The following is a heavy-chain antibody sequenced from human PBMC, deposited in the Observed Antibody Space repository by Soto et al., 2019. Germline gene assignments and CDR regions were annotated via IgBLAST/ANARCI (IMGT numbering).Heavy chain of an antibody. J-gene: IGHJ4*02. CDR1: GGSFSGYS. V-gene: IGHV4-34*01. D-gene: IGHD7-27*01. CDR2: INHSGST. CDR3: ARGWGRIFDY. Sequence: QVQLQQWGAGLLKPSETLSLTCAVYGGSFSGYSWSWIRQPPGKGLEWIGEINHSGSTNYNPSLKCRVTISVDTSKNQFSLKLSSVTAADTAVYYCARGWGRIFDYWGQGTLVTVSS.